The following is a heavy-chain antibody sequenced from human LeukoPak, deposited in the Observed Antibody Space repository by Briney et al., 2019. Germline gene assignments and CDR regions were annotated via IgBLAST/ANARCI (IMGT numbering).Heavy chain of an antibody. Sequence: GGPLRLSCAASGFTVSSNYMSWVRQAPGKGLVWVSVIYSGGSTYYADSVKGRFTISRDNSKNTLCLQMNSLRAEDTAVYYCARGACSSTSCYYGNYYFDSWGQGTLVTVSS. D-gene: IGHD2-2*01. J-gene: IGHJ4*02. CDR2: IYSGGST. CDR1: GFTVSSNY. CDR3: ARGACSSTSCYYGNYYFDS. V-gene: IGHV3-53*01.